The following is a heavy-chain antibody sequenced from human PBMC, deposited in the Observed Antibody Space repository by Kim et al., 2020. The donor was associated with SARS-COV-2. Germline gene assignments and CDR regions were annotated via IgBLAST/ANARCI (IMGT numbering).Heavy chain of an antibody. J-gene: IGHJ2*01. CDR2: IYTSGST. CDR1: GGSISSGNHY. CDR3: ARNYYDSGVSYSYFAL. D-gene: IGHD3-22*01. V-gene: IGHV4-61*02. Sequence: SETLSLTCTVSGGSISSGNHYWSWIRQPAGKGLEWLGRIYTSGSTNYNPSLKSRVTISVDTSKNQFSLKLYSVTAADTAVYYCARNYYDSGVSYSYFALWGRGTLVTVSS.